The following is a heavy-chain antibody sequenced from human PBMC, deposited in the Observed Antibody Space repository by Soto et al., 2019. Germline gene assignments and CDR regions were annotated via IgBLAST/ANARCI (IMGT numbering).Heavy chain of an antibody. CDR1: GGSFSGYY. CDR3: ARVHSNFYYYYGMDV. J-gene: IGHJ6*02. Sequence: SETLSLTCAVYGGSFSGYYWSWIRQPPGKGLEWIGEINHSGSTNYNPSLKSRVTISVDTSKNQFSLKLSSVTAADTAVYYYARVHSNFYYYYGMDVWGQGTTVTVSS. D-gene: IGHD4-4*01. V-gene: IGHV4-34*01. CDR2: INHSGST.